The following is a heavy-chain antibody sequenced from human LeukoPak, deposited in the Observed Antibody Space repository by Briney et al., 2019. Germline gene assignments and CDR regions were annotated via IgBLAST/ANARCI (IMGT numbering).Heavy chain of an antibody. Sequence: SETLSLTCTVSGRSTSSSNYIWGWIRQPPGEGLEWIGSNHYSGSTYYNPSLKSRVTISVDTSKNLLALKLSSVTAADTAVYYCARQVSSIIARPFDYWGQGTQVTVSS. CDR3: ARQVSSIIARPFDY. CDR1: GRSTSSSNYI. V-gene: IGHV4-39*01. CDR2: NHYSGST. D-gene: IGHD6-6*01. J-gene: IGHJ4*02.